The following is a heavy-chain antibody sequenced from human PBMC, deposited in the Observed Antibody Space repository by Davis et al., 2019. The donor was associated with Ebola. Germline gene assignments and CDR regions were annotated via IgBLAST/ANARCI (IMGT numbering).Heavy chain of an antibody. Sequence: GGSLRLSCKSSGYTSSSYWIGWVRQRPGKGLEWMGIIYPGDSDTRYSPSFQGQVTISVDKSTRTAFLQWSSLKASDTAMYYCARLPRIAARPVYYGMDVWGQGTTVTVSS. J-gene: IGHJ6*02. V-gene: IGHV5-51*01. CDR3: ARLPRIAARPVYYGMDV. CDR1: GYTSSSYW. CDR2: IYPGDSDT. D-gene: IGHD6-6*01.